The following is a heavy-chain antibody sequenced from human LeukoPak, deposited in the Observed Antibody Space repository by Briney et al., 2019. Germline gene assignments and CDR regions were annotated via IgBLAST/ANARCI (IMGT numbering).Heavy chain of an antibody. CDR3: ARIQGGYGMDV. CDR1: GLSLSTSGMG. J-gene: IGHJ6*04. Sequence: SGPTLVNPTQTLTLTCTFSGLSLSTSGMGVRWIRQPPGKALEWLAPIDWDDNKYYSTSLKTRLTISKNPSKSQVVLTMTNMDPVDTATYYCARIQGGYGMDVWGKGTTVTVSS. V-gene: IGHV2-70*01. CDR2: IDWDDNK.